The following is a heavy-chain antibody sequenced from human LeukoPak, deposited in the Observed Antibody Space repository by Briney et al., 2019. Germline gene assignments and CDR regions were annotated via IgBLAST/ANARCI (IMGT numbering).Heavy chain of an antibody. CDR2: ISAYNGNT. V-gene: IGHV1-18*01. Sequence: ASVKVSCQTSGYTFTSYGYSWVRQAPGQGLEWVGWISAYNGNTKYAQKFQGRVTMTTVTSTSTAYMELRSLTLDDTALYYCARAKTLEPSPSNAFDIWGQGTMVTVSS. CDR3: ARAKTLEPSPSNAFDI. D-gene: IGHD1-1*01. J-gene: IGHJ3*02. CDR1: GYTFTSYG.